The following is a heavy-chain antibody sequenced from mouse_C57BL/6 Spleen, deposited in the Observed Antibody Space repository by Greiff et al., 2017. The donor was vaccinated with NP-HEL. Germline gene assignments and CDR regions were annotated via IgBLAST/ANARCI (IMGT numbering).Heavy chain of an antibody. D-gene: IGHD2-4*01. Sequence: QVQLQQPGTELVKPGASVKLSCKASGYTFTSYWMHWVKQRPGQGLEWIGNINPSNGGTNYNEKFKSKATLTVDKSSSTADMQLSILTSEDSAVYYCARSVDYDFYYFDYWGQGTTLTVSS. CDR1: GYTFTSYW. J-gene: IGHJ2*01. CDR2: INPSNGGT. CDR3: ARSVDYDFYYFDY. V-gene: IGHV1-53*01.